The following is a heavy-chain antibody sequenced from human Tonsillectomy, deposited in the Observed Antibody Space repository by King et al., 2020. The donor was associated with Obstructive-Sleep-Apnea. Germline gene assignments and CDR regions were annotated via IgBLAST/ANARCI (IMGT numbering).Heavy chain of an antibody. Sequence: VQLVESEGGLVQPGRSLRLSCAASGFSFDDYAMHWVRQAPGKGLEWVSGINWNSGYIGYADSVKGRFTISRDNAKNSLYLQMNSLRAEDTALYYCVKDRAGGVPDAFDIWGQGTMVTVSS. D-gene: IGHD3-16*01. CDR1: GFSFDDYA. CDR2: INWNSGYI. J-gene: IGHJ3*02. V-gene: IGHV3-9*01. CDR3: VKDRAGGVPDAFDI.